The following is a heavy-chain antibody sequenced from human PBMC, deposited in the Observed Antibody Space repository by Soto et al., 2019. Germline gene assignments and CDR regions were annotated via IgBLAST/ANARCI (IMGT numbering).Heavy chain of an antibody. CDR3: ARLSIAAREKLTYNGMDV. J-gene: IGHJ6*02. Sequence: SETLSLTCTVSGGSISSYYWSWIRQPPGKGLEWIGYIYYSGSTNYNPSLKSRVTISVDTSKNQFSLKLSSVTAADTAVYYCARLSIAAREKLTYNGMDVWGQGTTVTSP. D-gene: IGHD6-6*01. CDR1: GGSISSYY. V-gene: IGHV4-59*01. CDR2: IYYSGST.